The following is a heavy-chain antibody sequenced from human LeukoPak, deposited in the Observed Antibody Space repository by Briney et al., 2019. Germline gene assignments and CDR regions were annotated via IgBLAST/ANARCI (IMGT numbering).Heavy chain of an antibody. CDR3: ARDSSVDDAFDI. Sequence: GGSLRLSCAASGFTVSSNYMSWVRQAPGKGLEWVSVIYSGGSTYYADSVKGRFTISRDNSKNTLYLQMNSLRAEDTAVYYCARDSSVDDAFDIWGQGTMVTVSS. D-gene: IGHD6-19*01. V-gene: IGHV3-66*01. J-gene: IGHJ3*02. CDR2: IYSGGST. CDR1: GFTVSSNY.